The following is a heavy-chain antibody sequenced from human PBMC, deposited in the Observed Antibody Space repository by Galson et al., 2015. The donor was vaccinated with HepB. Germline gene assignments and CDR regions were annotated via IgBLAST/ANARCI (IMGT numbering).Heavy chain of an antibody. CDR2: INPDGSEK. CDR3: ARRISLVRGIITKPDYYYGMDV. Sequence: LRLSCAASEFTFSSYWMNWVRQAPGKGLEWVANINPDGSEKYYVASLKGRFTISRDNAKNSLYLQMDSLRAEDTAVYYCARRISLVRGIITKPDYYYGMDVWGGGTTVTVAS. J-gene: IGHJ6*04. D-gene: IGHD3-10*01. V-gene: IGHV3-7*03. CDR1: EFTFSSYW.